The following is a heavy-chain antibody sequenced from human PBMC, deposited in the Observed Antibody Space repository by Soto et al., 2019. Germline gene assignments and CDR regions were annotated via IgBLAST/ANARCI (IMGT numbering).Heavy chain of an antibody. J-gene: IGHJ4*02. CDR3: TTKDYFASGSYHFDY. Sequence: QVQLEQSGPEVQKPGASVKVSCKASGYTFTTYPIHWVRQAPGQRLEWMGWINPANGDTGRSQKFQDRVTFTRDTSATTAYMELSSLTSEDTAVYYCTTKDYFASGSYHFDYWGQGTLVTVSS. CDR1: GYTFTTYP. V-gene: IGHV1-3*01. D-gene: IGHD3-10*01. CDR2: INPANGDT.